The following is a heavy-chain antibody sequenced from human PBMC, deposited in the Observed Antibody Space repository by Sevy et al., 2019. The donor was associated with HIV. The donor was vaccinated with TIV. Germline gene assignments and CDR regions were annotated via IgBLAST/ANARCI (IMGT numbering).Heavy chain of an antibody. Sequence: GGSLRLSCVVSGFTFRSYTMTLVRQAPGKGLEWVSTITGSGDKIYYANSVKGRFTICRDNSRNMLYLQMSSLRAADTAVYYCAKGPDYYASSGTPLDYWGQGTLVTVSS. CDR2: ITGSGDKI. D-gene: IGHD3-22*01. CDR1: GFTFRSYT. CDR3: AKGPDYYASSGTPLDY. V-gene: IGHV3-23*01. J-gene: IGHJ4*02.